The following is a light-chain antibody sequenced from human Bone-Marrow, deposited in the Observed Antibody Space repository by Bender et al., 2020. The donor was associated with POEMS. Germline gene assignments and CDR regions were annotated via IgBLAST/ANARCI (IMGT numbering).Light chain of an antibody. V-gene: IGLV2-14*01. CDR1: SSDIGDYDF. CDR2: GVF. CDR3: CSYAGPNSLFV. Sequence: QSALTQPASVSGSLGQSITISCIGTSSDIGDYDFVSWYQHHPGTAPKLLIYGVFNRPSGISNRFSGSKSGNTASLTISGLQAEDESDYYCCSYAGPNSLFVFGGGTKLTVL. J-gene: IGLJ3*02.